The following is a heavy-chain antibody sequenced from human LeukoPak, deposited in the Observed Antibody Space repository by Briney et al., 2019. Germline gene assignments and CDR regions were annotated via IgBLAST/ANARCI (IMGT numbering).Heavy chain of an antibody. CDR2: INPSGGST. D-gene: IGHD2-2*01. Sequence: SVKVSCKASGYTFTSYYMHWVRQAPGQGLEWMGIINPSGGSTSYAQKFQGRVTMTRDMSTSTVYMELSSLRSEDTAVYCCARDYKSVPAAAVNFDYWGQEPWSPSPQ. V-gene: IGHV1-46*01. CDR3: ARDYKSVPAAAVNFDY. CDR1: GYTFTSYY. J-gene: IGHJ4*01.